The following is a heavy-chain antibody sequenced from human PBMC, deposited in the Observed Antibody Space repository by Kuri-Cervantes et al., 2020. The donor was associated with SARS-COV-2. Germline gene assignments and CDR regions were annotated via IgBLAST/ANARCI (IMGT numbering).Heavy chain of an antibody. CDR2: ISSSSSYI. D-gene: IGHD2-21*01. CDR3: AIVVAIAIEEGLGAFDI. J-gene: IGHJ3*02. CDR1: GFTVSSNY. Sequence: GESLKISCAASGFTVSSNYMNWVRQAPGKGLEWVSSISSSSSYIYYADSVKGRFTISRDNAKNSLYLQMNSLRAEDTAVYYCAIVVAIAIEEGLGAFDIWGQGTMVTVSS. V-gene: IGHV3-21*01.